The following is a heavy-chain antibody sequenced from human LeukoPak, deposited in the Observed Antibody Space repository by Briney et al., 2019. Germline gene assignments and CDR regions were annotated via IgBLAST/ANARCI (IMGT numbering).Heavy chain of an antibody. Sequence: ASVKVSCKASGYTFTSYGISWVRQAPGQGLEWMGWISAYNGNTDYAQTLQGRVTMTTDTSTSTAYMELRSLRSDDTAVYYCARDGALLRYFDWPIRTHYYYGMDVWGKGTTVTVSS. CDR3: ARDGALLRYFDWPIRTHYYYGMDV. V-gene: IGHV1-18*01. CDR1: GYTFTSYG. J-gene: IGHJ6*04. D-gene: IGHD3-9*01. CDR2: ISAYNGNT.